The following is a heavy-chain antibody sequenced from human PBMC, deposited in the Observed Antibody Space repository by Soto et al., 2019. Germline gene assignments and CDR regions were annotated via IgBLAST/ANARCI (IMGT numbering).Heavy chain of an antibody. V-gene: IGHV3-48*02. CDR1: GFIFSDYT. CDR2: ISSSGDAI. D-gene: IGHD1-26*01. J-gene: IGHJ6*02. CDR3: ARDHGGTIWFVGVYYFFGMDV. Sequence: EVQLVESGGDLVQPGGSLRLSCAASGFIFSDYTMTWVRQAPGRGLEFVSHISSSGDAIFYAESVKGLFTVSRDNAKNSPYLRMNSLGEEDTAVYFCARDHGGTIWFVGVYYFFGMDVWGQGTAVTVSS.